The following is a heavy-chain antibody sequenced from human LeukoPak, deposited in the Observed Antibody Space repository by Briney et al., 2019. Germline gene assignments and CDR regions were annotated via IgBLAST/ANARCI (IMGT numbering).Heavy chain of an antibody. CDR3: ARLPSYYDILTGYYYDP. Sequence: SETLSLTCAVYGGSFSGYYWSWIRQPPGKGLEWIGEINHSRSTNYNPSLKSRVTISVDTSKNQFSLKLSSVTAADTAVYYCARLPSYYDILTGYYYDPWGQGTLVTVSS. CDR1: GGSFSGYY. D-gene: IGHD3-9*01. CDR2: INHSRST. J-gene: IGHJ5*02. V-gene: IGHV4-34*01.